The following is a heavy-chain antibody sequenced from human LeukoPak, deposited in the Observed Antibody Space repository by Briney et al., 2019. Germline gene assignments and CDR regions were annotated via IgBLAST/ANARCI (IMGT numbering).Heavy chain of an antibody. CDR3: ARAISSYYDFWSGYLGNWFDP. Sequence: SETLSLTCTVSGGSISSGGYYWSWIRQHPGKGLEWIGYIYYSGSTYYNPSLKSRATISVDTSKNQFSLKLSSVTAADTAVYYCARAISSYYDFWSGYLGNWFDPWGQGTLVTVSS. CDR1: GGSISSGGYY. V-gene: IGHV4-31*03. J-gene: IGHJ5*02. D-gene: IGHD3-3*01. CDR2: IYYSGST.